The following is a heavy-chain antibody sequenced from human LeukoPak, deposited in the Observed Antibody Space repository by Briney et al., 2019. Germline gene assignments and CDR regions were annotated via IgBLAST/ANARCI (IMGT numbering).Heavy chain of an antibody. Sequence: ASVKVSCKASGYTFTSYGIGWVRQAPGQGLEWMGWIYSYNGKTNYAQKFQGRVTMTRDMSTSTVYMELSSLRSEDTAVYYCARAHGYSFDFDYWGQGTLVTVSS. J-gene: IGHJ4*02. CDR1: GYTFTSYG. V-gene: IGHV1-18*01. CDR3: ARAHGYSFDFDY. CDR2: IYSYNGKT. D-gene: IGHD5-18*01.